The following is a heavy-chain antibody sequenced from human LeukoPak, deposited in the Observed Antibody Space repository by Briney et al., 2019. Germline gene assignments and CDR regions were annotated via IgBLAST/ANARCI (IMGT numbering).Heavy chain of an antibody. CDR2: ITIGGASI. CDR1: GFTFTSYA. CDR3: AKGSGFTSNWYLDY. J-gene: IGHJ4*02. Sequence: GGSLRLSCAASGFTFTSYAMNWVRQAPGKGLEWVSTITIGGASIYYADSVKGRFTISRHNSNNTLFLRMNSLRAEDTAIYYCAKGSGFTSNWYLDYWGQGSLVTVSS. D-gene: IGHD6-13*01. V-gene: IGHV3-23*01.